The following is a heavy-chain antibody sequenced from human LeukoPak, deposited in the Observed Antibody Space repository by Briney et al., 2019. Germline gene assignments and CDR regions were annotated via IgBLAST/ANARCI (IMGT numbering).Heavy chain of an antibody. CDR1: GGSFSGYY. CDR2: INHSGST. CDR3: ARVRPHYDILTGYYLPYYYYMDV. Sequence: SETLSLTCAVYGGSFSGYYWSWIRQPPGKGLEWIGEINHSGSTNYNPSLKSRVTISVDTSKNQFSLKLSSVTAADTAVYYCARVRPHYDILTGYYLPYYYYMDVWGKGTTVTVSS. V-gene: IGHV4-34*01. D-gene: IGHD3-9*01. J-gene: IGHJ6*03.